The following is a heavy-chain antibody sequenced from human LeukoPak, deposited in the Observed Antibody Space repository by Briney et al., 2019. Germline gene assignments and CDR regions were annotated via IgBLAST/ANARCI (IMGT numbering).Heavy chain of an antibody. V-gene: IGHV4-34*01. CDR1: GGSFRGYY. D-gene: IGHD5-24*01. CDR3: ARGGGDGCKLDY. Sequence: SETLSLTCAVYGGSFRGYYLNWIRQPPGKGLEWIGEISDSGSTNYNPSLKSRVTISVDTSKNHFSLKLSSVTAADTAVYYCARGGGDGCKLDYWGQGTLVTVSS. CDR2: ISDSGST. J-gene: IGHJ4*02.